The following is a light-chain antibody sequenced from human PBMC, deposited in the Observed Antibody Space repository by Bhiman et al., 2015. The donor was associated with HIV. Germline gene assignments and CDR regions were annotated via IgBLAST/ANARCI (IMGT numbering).Light chain of an antibody. CDR2: ENN. Sequence: QSVLTQPPSVSAAPGQKVTIFCSGSSSNIGNNYVSWYQQLPGTAPKLLIYENNKRPSGIPDRFSGSKSGTSATLGITGLQTGDEADYYCATWDSSLSAEVFGGGTEADRP. CDR3: ATWDSSLSAEV. V-gene: IGLV1-51*02. J-gene: IGLJ2*01. CDR1: SSNIGNNY.